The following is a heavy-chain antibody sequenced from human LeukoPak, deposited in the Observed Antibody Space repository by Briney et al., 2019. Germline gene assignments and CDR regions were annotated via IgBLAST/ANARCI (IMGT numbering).Heavy chain of an antibody. CDR2: ISAYNGNT. V-gene: IGHV1-18*01. Sequence: ASVKVSCKASGYTFTSYGISWVRQAPGQGLEWMGLISAYNGNTNYAQKLQGRVTMTTDTSTSTAYMELRSLRSDDTAVYYCARVDYYDSSGYYSGYWGQGTLVTVSS. D-gene: IGHD3-22*01. CDR3: ARVDYYDSSGYYSGY. CDR1: GYTFTSYG. J-gene: IGHJ4*02.